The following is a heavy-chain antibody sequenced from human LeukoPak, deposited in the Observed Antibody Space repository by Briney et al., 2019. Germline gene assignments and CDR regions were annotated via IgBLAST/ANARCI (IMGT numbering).Heavy chain of an antibody. CDR1: GYSISSGYY. D-gene: IGHD2-21*01. J-gene: IGHJ4*02. CDR2: LYHSGST. Sequence: SETLSLTCTVSGYSISSGYYWGWVRQPPGKGLEWIANLYHSGSTYYIPSLKSRVTISVDTSKNQFSLKLSSVTAADTAVYYCARVTYSIFDYWGQGTLVTVSS. CDR3: ARVTYSIFDY. V-gene: IGHV4-38-2*02.